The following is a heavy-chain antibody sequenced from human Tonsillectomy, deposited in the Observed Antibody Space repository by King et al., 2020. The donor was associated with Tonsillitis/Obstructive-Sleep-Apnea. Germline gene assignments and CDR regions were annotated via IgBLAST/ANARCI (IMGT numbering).Heavy chain of an antibody. Sequence: VQLVESGGGVVQPGRSLRLSCAASGFTFSSYGMHWVRQAPGKGLEWVAVIWYDGSNKYYADSVKGRFTISRDNSKNTLYLQMNSLRAEDTAVYYCARGGMGCSGGSCYSPDVDYWGQGTLVTVSS. CDR2: IWYDGSNK. D-gene: IGHD2-15*01. CDR1: GFTFSSYG. J-gene: IGHJ4*02. V-gene: IGHV3-33*01. CDR3: ARGGMGCSGGSCYSPDVDY.